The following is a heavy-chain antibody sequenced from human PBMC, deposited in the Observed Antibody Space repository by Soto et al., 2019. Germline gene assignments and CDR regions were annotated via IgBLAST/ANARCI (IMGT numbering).Heavy chain of an antibody. V-gene: IGHV4-30-4*01. CDR2: IYYSGST. CDR3: ARAKRDYGMDV. Sequence: NPSETLSLTCTVSGGSISSGDYYWSWIRQPPGKGLEWIGYIYYSGSTYYNPSLKSRVTMSVDTSKNQFSLKLSSVTAADTAVYYCARAKRDYGMDVWGQGTTVT. D-gene: IGHD6-25*01. J-gene: IGHJ6*02. CDR1: GGSISSGDYY.